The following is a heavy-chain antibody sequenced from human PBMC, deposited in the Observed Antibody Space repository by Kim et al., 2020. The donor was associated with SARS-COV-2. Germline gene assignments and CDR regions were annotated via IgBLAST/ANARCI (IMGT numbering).Heavy chain of an antibody. V-gene: IGHV4-59*01. CDR3: ARGGSGGSCYPL. Sequence: SETLSLTCTVSGGSISSYYWSWIRQPPGKGLEWIGYIYYSGSTNYNPSLKSRVTISVDTSKNQFSLKLSSVTAADTAVYYCARGGSGGSCYPLWGQGTLVTVSS. J-gene: IGHJ4*02. CDR1: GGSISSYY. D-gene: IGHD2-15*01. CDR2: IYYSGST.